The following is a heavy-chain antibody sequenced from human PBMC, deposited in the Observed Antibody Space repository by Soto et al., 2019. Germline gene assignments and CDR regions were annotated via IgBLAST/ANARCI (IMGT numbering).Heavy chain of an antibody. V-gene: IGHV3-74*01. CDR1: GFMFNTYW. CDR3: ARDRSYNMDV. J-gene: IGHJ6*02. Sequence: PWGSLRLSCAASGFMFNTYWMHWVRQAPGKGLTWVSRINSDGSGINYADSVKGRFTISRDNAKNTLYLQMSSLRAEDSAVYYCARDRSYNMDVWGQGTTVTVS. CDR2: INSDGSGI. D-gene: IGHD1-1*01.